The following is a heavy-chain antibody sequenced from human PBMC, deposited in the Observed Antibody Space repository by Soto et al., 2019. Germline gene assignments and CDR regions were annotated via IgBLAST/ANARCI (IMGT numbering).Heavy chain of an antibody. CDR3: ARNIYDSDTGPNFQYYFDS. CDR2: IDPSDSQT. CDR1: GYSFAGYW. D-gene: IGHD3-22*01. J-gene: IGHJ4*02. V-gene: IGHV5-10-1*01. Sequence: PGESLKISCKGSGYSFAGYWITWVRQKPGKGLEWMGRIDPSDSQTYYSPSFRGHVTISVTKSITTVFLQWSSLRASDTAMYYCARNIYDSDTGPNFQYYFDSWGQGTPVTVSS.